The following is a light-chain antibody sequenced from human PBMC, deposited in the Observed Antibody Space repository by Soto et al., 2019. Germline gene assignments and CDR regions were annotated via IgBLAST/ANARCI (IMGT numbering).Light chain of an antibody. CDR2: GAS. V-gene: IGKV3-20*01. Sequence: EVVLTQSPGTLSLSPGERATLSCRASQSIVSSYLAWYQQKPGQAPRLLIYGASSRATGIPDRFSGGGSGTDFSLTISRLDPEDFAVYYCQQYSSSPITFGQGTRLEIK. CDR1: QSIVSSY. CDR3: QQYSSSPIT. J-gene: IGKJ5*01.